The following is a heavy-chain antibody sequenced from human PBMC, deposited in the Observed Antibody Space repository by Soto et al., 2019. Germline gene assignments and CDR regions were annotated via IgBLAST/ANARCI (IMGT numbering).Heavy chain of an antibody. J-gene: IGHJ3*02. D-gene: IGHD4-17*01. CDR2: IIPIFGTA. CDR3: ARDMNAVTTIWRGAFDI. CDR1: GGTNSSNA. Sequence: SVKVPCKASGGTNSSNAISWVRQAPGQGLEWMGGIIPIFGTANYAQKFQGRVTITADESTSTAYMELSSLRSEDTAVYYCARDMNAVTTIWRGAFDIWGQGTMVTVSS. V-gene: IGHV1-69*13.